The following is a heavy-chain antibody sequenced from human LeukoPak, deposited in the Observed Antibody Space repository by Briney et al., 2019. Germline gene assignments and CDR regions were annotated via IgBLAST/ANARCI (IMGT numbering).Heavy chain of an antibody. CDR3: ARAPIAAHFQH. CDR1: GYTFTSYY. D-gene: IGHD6-13*01. J-gene: IGHJ1*01. V-gene: IGHV1-46*03. Sequence: ASVKVSCKASGYTFTSYYMHWVRQAPGQGLEWMGIINPSGGSISYAQKFQGRVTMTRDTSTSTVYMELSSLRSEDTAVYYCARAPIAAHFQHWGQGTLVTVSS. CDR2: INPSGGSI.